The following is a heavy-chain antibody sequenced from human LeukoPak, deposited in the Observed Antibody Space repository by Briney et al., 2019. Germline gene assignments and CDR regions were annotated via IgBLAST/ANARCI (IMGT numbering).Heavy chain of an antibody. CDR2: IIPILGIA. V-gene: IGHV1-69*04. D-gene: IGHD5-18*01. J-gene: IGHJ4*02. CDR3: AVDRGYSYGLFDY. Sequence: GSSVKVSCKASGGTFSSYAISWVRQAPGQGLEWMGRIIPILGIANHAQKFQGRVTITADKSTSTAYMELSSLRSEDTAVYYCAVDRGYSYGLFDYWGQGALVTVSS. CDR1: GGTFSSYA.